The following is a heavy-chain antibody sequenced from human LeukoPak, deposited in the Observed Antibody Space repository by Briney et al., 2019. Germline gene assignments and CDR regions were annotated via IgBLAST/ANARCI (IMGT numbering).Heavy chain of an antibody. Sequence: PSETLSLTCTVSGGSISSYYWSWIRQPPGKGLEWIGDIYYSGSTKYNPYLKSRVTISVDTSKNQFSLKLSSVTAADTAVYYCARHRTDSNSWRRALDYWGQGTLVTVSS. V-gene: IGHV4-59*08. D-gene: IGHD6-13*01. CDR1: GGSISSYY. J-gene: IGHJ4*02. CDR3: ARHRTDSNSWRRALDY. CDR2: IYYSGST.